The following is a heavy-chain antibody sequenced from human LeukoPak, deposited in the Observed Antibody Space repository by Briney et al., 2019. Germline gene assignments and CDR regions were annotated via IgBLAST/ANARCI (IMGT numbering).Heavy chain of an antibody. CDR1: GFTFSNAW. D-gene: IGHD3-10*01. Sequence: GGSLRLSSAASGFTFSNAWMNWVRQAPGKGLEWVSYITSSGSTIYYADSVKGRFTISRHNAKNSLYLQMNSLRAEDTAVYYCAREGRYYGSGSHRDGFDIWGQGTMVTVSS. J-gene: IGHJ3*02. V-gene: IGHV3-48*04. CDR2: ITSSGSTI. CDR3: AREGRYYGSGSHRDGFDI.